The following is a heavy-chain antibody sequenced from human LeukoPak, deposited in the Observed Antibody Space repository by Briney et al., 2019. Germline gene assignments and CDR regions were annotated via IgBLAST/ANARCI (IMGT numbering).Heavy chain of an antibody. V-gene: IGHV4-30-4*01. CDR1: GGSISSGDYY. CDR2: IYYSGST. Sequence: SETLSLTCTVSGGSISSGDYYWSWIRQPPGKGLEWIGYIYYSGSTYYNPSLKSRVTISVDTSKNQFSLKLSSVTAADTAVYYCAREGTYDFWSGYSTPGSFDYWGQGTLVTVSS. D-gene: IGHD3-3*01. CDR3: AREGTYDFWSGYSTPGSFDY. J-gene: IGHJ4*02.